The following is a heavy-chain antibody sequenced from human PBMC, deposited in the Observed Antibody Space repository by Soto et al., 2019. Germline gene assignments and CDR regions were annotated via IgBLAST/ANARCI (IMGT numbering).Heavy chain of an antibody. CDR1: GGSISSSSYY. V-gene: IGHV4-39*01. Sequence: SETLSLTCTVSGGSISSSSYYWGWIRQPPGKGLELIGSIYYSGSTYYNPSLKSRVTISVDTSKNQFSLKLSSVTAADTAVYYCARLPNYYYYYGMDVWGQGTTVTVSS. CDR2: IYYSGST. J-gene: IGHJ6*02. CDR3: ARLPNYYYYYGMDV.